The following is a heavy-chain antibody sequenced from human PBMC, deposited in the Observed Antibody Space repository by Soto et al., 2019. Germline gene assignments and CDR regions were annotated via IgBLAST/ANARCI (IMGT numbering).Heavy chain of an antibody. V-gene: IGHV1-18*01. Sequence: QVQLVQSGAEVKKPGASVKVSCKASGYTFTSYGISWVRQAPGQGLEWMGWISAYNGNTNYAQKLQGRVTMTTDTSTSTAYMELRSLRSDDTAVYYCAKASNYSSSRYWGWFDPWGQGTLVTVSS. CDR2: ISAYNGNT. D-gene: IGHD6-6*01. J-gene: IGHJ5*02. CDR1: GYTFTSYG. CDR3: AKASNYSSSRYWGWFDP.